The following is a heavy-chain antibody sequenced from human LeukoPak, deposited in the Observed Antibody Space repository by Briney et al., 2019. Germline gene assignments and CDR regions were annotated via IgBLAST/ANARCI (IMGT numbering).Heavy chain of an antibody. CDR3: ARVHSRGIQPVGY. D-gene: IGHD5-18*01. CDR2: MNPNSGNT. V-gene: IGHV1-8*01. J-gene: IGHJ4*02. CDR1: GYTFTSYD. Sequence: GASAKVSCKASGYTFTSYDTNWVRQATGQGLEWMGWMNPNSGNTGYAQKFQGRVTMTRNTSISTAYMELSSLRSEDTAVYYCARVHSRGIQPVGYWGQGTLVTVSS.